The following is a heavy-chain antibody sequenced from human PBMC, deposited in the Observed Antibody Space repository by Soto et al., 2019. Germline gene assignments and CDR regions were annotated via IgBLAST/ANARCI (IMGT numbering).Heavy chain of an antibody. Sequence: SVKVSCKASGGTFSSYAISWVRQAPGQGLEWMGGIIPIFGTANYAQKFQGRVTITADESTSTAYMELSSLRSEDTAVYYCASPYYDSRGYPTHAFDIGGQGTGVTVS. J-gene: IGHJ3*02. V-gene: IGHV1-69*13. CDR2: IIPIFGTA. CDR3: ASPYYDSRGYPTHAFDI. CDR1: GGTFSSYA. D-gene: IGHD3-22*01.